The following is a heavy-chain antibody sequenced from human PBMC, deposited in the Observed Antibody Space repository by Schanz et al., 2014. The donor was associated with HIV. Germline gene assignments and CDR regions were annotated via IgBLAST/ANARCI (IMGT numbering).Heavy chain of an antibody. CDR1: GFTFSSLG. Sequence: EVQLVESGGGLVQPGGSLRLSCAASGFTFSSLGMSWVRQAPGEGLEWVSGISEFGGSAWYADSVKGRFTISRDNAKNTLYLQMNSLRDEDTAVYYCARRSSDGGYYDNWGQGTLVTVSS. J-gene: IGHJ4*02. V-gene: IGHV3-23*04. CDR3: ARRSSDGGYYDN. D-gene: IGHD2-15*01. CDR2: ISEFGGSA.